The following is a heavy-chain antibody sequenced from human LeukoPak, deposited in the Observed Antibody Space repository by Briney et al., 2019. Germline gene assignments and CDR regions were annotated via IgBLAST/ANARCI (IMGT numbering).Heavy chain of an antibody. CDR3: ARDSRMTTFDY. J-gene: IGHJ4*02. CDR2: ISSSGSTI. Sequence: GGSLRLSCAASGFTFSDYYMSWIRQAPGNGLEWVSYISSSGSTIYYADSVKGRFTISRVNAKNSLYLQMNSLRAEDTAVYYCARDSRMTTFDYWGQGTLVTVSS. V-gene: IGHV3-11*01. D-gene: IGHD4-17*01. CDR1: GFTFSDYY.